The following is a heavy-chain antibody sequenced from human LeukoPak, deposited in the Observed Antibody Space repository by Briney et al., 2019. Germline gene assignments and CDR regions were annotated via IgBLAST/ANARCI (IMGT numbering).Heavy chain of an antibody. J-gene: IGHJ4*02. D-gene: IGHD3-22*01. CDR1: GITLSNYG. V-gene: IGHV3-23*01. Sequence: GGSLRLSCAVSGITLSNYGMSWLRQAPGKGVEWVAGVRGSGGSTNYADSVKGRFTISSDNPKNTLYLQMNSLRPEDTAVYFCAKRGVVIRVILVGFHKEAYYFDSWSQGALVTASS. CDR2: VRGSGGST. CDR3: AKRGVVIRVILVGFHKEAYYFDS.